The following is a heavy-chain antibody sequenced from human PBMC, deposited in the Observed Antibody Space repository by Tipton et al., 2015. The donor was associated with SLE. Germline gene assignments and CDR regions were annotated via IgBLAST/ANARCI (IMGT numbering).Heavy chain of an antibody. Sequence: SLRLSCAASGFPFSSYGMHWVRQAPGKGLGWVAFIRYDGSNKYYADSVKGRFTISRDNSKNTLYPQMNSLKTEDTAVYYCTLGPNKHGDYWGQGTLVTVSS. CDR2: IRYDGSNK. V-gene: IGHV3-30*02. J-gene: IGHJ4*02. CDR3: TLGPNKHGDY. D-gene: IGHD2/OR15-2a*01. CDR1: GFPFSSYG.